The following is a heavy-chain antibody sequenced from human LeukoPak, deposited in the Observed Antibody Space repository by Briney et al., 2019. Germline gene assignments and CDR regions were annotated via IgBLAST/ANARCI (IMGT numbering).Heavy chain of an antibody. CDR3: ARSRRATSSSWYNWFDP. D-gene: IGHD6-13*01. J-gene: IGHJ5*02. V-gene: IGHV3-21*01. Sequence: PGGSLRLSCAASGFTFSSYSMNWVRQAPGKGLEWVSSISSSSSYIYYADSVKGRFTISRDNAKNSLYLQMNSLRAEDTAAYYCARSRRATSSSWYNWFDPWGQGTLVTVSS. CDR2: ISSSSSYI. CDR1: GFTFSSYS.